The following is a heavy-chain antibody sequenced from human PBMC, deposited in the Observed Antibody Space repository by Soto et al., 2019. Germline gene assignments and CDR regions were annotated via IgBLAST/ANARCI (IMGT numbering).Heavy chain of an antibody. CDR3: ARNLGGPRDS. D-gene: IGHD3-16*01. CDR1: GASVNSGGYY. CDR2: IYFSGST. J-gene: IGHJ4*02. V-gene: IGHV4-31*03. Sequence: LSLTCTVSGASVNSGGYYWSWIRQLPGKGLEWIGYIYFSGSTYYNPSLESRVTISLDTSQNQFSLKLSSMTPEDTAVYYCARNLGGPRDSWGQGTLVTVSS.